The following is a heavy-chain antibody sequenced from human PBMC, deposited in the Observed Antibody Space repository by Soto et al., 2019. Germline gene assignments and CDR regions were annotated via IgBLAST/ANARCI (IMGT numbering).Heavy chain of an antibody. D-gene: IGHD2-21*02. CDR1: AFSLSTGGVG. CDR2: IYWDDDK. V-gene: IGHV2-5*02. J-gene: IGHJ6*02. Sequence: QITLKESGPTLVKPTQTLTLTCTFSAFSLSTGGVGVGWIRQPPGKALEWLALIYWDDDKRYSPFLRSRRTITKDTSKNQVVLTMTNMDPVDTATYYCIQSRCGGDCLQSYASYYYYGMDVWGQGTTVTVSS. CDR3: IQSRCGGDCLQSYASYYYYGMDV.